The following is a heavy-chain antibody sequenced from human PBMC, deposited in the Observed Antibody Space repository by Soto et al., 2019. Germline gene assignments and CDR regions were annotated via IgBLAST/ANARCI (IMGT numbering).Heavy chain of an antibody. CDR2: IWYDGSNK. Sequence: GGSVRLSXAASGFTFSSYGMHWVRQAPGKGLEWVAVIWYDGSNKYYADSVKGRFTISRDNSKNMLYLQMNSLRAEDTAVYYCARDGLRFGELFGYNWFDPWGQGTLVTVSS. CDR3: ARDGLRFGELFGYNWFDP. CDR1: GFTFSSYG. D-gene: IGHD3-10*01. V-gene: IGHV3-33*01. J-gene: IGHJ5*02.